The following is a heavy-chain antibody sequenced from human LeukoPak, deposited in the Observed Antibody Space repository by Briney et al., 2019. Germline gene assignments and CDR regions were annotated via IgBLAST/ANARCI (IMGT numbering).Heavy chain of an antibody. Sequence: GGSLRLSCAASGFTFSNYGIHWVRQAPGQGLEWVAIISYDGSNKYYADSVKGRFTISGDNSKNTLYLQMNSLRAEDAAVYYCAKNLFWSGYYYPLDYWGQGTLVTVSS. CDR1: GFTFSNYG. J-gene: IGHJ4*02. CDR2: ISYDGSNK. CDR3: AKNLFWSGYYYPLDY. V-gene: IGHV3-30*18. D-gene: IGHD3-3*01.